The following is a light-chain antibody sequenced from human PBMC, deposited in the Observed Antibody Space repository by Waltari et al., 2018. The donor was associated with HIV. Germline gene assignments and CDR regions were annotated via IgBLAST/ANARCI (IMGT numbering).Light chain of an antibody. CDR1: SLRSYY. CDR2: GKN. CDR3: NSRDSSGNHPHVV. V-gene: IGLV3-19*01. J-gene: IGLJ2*01. Sequence: SSELTQDPAVSVALGQTVRITCQGDSLRSYYASRYEQKQGQAPVLVIYGKNNRPSGIPDRFSGSSSGNTASLTITGAQAEDEADYYCNSRDSSGNHPHVVFGGGTKLTVL.